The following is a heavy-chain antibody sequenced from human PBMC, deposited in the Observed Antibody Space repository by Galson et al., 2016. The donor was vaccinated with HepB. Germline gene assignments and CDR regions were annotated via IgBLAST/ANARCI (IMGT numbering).Heavy chain of an antibody. CDR2: INGDGMIT. D-gene: IGHD3-16*01. Sequence: SLRLSCAASGFNFITTWMHWVRQSPGKGLVWVSRINGDGMITNYADSVRGRFTISRDNAKNTVSLQMNSLRAEDTAIYYCVRDFLWGEGADAFDIWGQGTRVTFSS. CDR1: GFNFITTW. CDR3: VRDFLWGEGADAFDI. V-gene: IGHV3-74*01. J-gene: IGHJ3*02.